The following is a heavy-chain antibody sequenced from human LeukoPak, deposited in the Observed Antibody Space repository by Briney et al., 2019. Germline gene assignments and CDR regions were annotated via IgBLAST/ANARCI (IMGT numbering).Heavy chain of an antibody. Sequence: KSGPTLVNPTQTLTLTCTFSGFSLSTSGMCVSWIRQPPVKALEWLARIDWDDDKYYRTSLKTRLTISKDTSKNQVVLTMTNMDPVDTATYYCARLVPAAPSYYYYYMDVWGKGTTVTVSS. J-gene: IGHJ6*03. CDR3: ARLVPAAPSYYYYYMDV. CDR2: IDWDDDK. D-gene: IGHD2-2*01. V-gene: IGHV2-70*11. CDR1: GFSLSTSGMC.